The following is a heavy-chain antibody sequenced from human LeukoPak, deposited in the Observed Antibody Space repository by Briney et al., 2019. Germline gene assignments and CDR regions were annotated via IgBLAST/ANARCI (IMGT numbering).Heavy chain of an antibody. CDR1: GFSFSTYG. Sequence: GGSLRLSCAASGFSFSTYGMHWVRQAPGEGLEWVAFIRSDGSNKYYADSVKGRFTISRDNSGNTLYIQMNSLKAEDTAVYYCAKELELRTYYYYYMDVWGKGTTVTVSS. D-gene: IGHD1-7*01. V-gene: IGHV3-30*02. J-gene: IGHJ6*03. CDR3: AKELELRTYYYYYMDV. CDR2: IRSDGSNK.